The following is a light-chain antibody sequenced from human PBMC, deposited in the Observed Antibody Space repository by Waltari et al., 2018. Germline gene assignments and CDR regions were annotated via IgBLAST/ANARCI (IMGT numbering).Light chain of an antibody. Sequence: DVVMTQSPDSLAVSLGERATINCKSSQSLLYPSNNKKYLAWYQQKPGQPPKILIYWASIRESGVPDRFSGSGSGTDFTLTISGLQAEDVASYFCLQYLHTPRTFGQGTKVEIK. V-gene: IGKV4-1*01. J-gene: IGKJ1*01. CDR1: QSLLYPSNNKKY. CDR3: LQYLHTPRT. CDR2: WAS.